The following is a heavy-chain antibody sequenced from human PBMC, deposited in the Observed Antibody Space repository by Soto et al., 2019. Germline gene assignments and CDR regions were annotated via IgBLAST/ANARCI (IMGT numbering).Heavy chain of an antibody. V-gene: IGHV3-30*18. Sequence: SGGSLRLSCAASGFTFSSYGMHWVRQAPGKGLEWVAVISYDGSNKYYADSVKGRFTISRDNSKNTLYLQMNSLRAEDTAVYYCAKDRGGYSYGFDYWGQGTLVTVSS. CDR2: ISYDGSNK. CDR3: AKDRGGYSYGFDY. CDR1: GFTFSSYG. D-gene: IGHD5-18*01. J-gene: IGHJ4*02.